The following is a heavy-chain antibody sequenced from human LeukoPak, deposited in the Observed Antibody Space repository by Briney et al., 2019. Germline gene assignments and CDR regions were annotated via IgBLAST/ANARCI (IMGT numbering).Heavy chain of an antibody. CDR1: GFIFSNFH. D-gene: IGHD3-22*01. V-gene: IGHV3-30-3*01. Sequence: PGGSLRLSRTASGFIFSNFHMHWVRRPPGKGLEWVAFVSDDGVDKYYADSVRGRFSISRENAKGTVYLQLNNLRPLDTATYFCAREAITMKGLTINPWLDYWGQGTLVPVAP. CDR3: AREAITMKGLTINPWLDY. J-gene: IGHJ4*02. CDR2: VSDDGVDK.